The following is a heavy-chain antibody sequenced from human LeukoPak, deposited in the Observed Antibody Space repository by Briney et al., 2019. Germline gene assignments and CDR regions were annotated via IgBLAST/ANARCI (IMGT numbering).Heavy chain of an antibody. CDR1: GFTFDDYG. D-gene: IGHD2-2*01. Sequence: AGGSLRLSCAASGFTFDDYGMSWVRQAPGKGLEWVSGINRNGARTGYADSVKGRFTISRDNAKNSLYLQMNSLRAEDTALYYCAKDFSFCSSTSCYGFDAFDIWGQGTMVTVSS. CDR2: INRNGART. CDR3: AKDFSFCSSTSCYGFDAFDI. J-gene: IGHJ3*02. V-gene: IGHV3-20*04.